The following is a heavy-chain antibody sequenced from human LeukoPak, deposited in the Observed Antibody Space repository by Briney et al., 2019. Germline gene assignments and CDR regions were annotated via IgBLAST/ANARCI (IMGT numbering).Heavy chain of an antibody. V-gene: IGHV4-34*01. D-gene: IGHD2-2*01. CDR2: INHSGST. CDR1: GGSFSGYY. J-gene: IGHJ4*02. CDR3: ARGNIVVVPAAILYYFDY. Sequence: SETLSLTCAVYGGSFSGYYWSWIRRPPGKGLEWIGEINHSGSTNYNPSLKSRVTISVDTSKNQFSLKLSSVTAADTAVYYCARGNIVVVPAAILYYFDYWGQGTLVTVSS.